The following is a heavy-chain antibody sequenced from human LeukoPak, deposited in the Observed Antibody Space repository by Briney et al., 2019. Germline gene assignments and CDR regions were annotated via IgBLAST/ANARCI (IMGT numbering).Heavy chain of an antibody. CDR1: GGTFSSYA. Sequence: ASVKVSCKASGGTFSSYAISWVRQAPGQGLEWMGRIIPIFGTANYVQKFQGRVTITTDESTSTAYMELSSLRSEDTAVYYCARDEDGDYPNDYWGQGTLVTVSS. D-gene: IGHD4-17*01. V-gene: IGHV1-69*05. CDR2: IIPIFGTA. J-gene: IGHJ4*02. CDR3: ARDEDGDYPNDY.